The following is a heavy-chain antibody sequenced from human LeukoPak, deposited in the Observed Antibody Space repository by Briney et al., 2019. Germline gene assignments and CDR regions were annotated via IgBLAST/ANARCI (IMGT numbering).Heavy chain of an antibody. CDR1: GFTFSSYA. D-gene: IGHD3-10*01. CDR3: AKHPGSGNFDY. V-gene: IGHV3-23*01. Sequence: GGSLRLSCAASGFTFSSYAIHWVRQAPGKGLDWVSIISGGGGTTYHADSVKGRFTISRDNSKNTLYLQMNSLRAEDTALYYCAKHPGSGNFDYWGQGTLVTVSS. CDR2: ISGGGGTT. J-gene: IGHJ4*02.